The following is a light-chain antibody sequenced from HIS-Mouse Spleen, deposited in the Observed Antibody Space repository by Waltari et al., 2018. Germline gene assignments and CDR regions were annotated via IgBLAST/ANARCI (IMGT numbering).Light chain of an antibody. J-gene: IGLJ1*01. V-gene: IGLV1-40*01. CDR1: SSNIGAGYD. CDR2: GNS. CDR3: QSYDSSLSAHYV. Sequence: PGQRVTISCTGSSSNIGAGYDVHWYQQLPGTAPKLLIYGNSNRPSGVPDRFSGSKSGTSASLAITGLQAEDEADYYCQSYDSSLSAHYVFGTGTKVTVL.